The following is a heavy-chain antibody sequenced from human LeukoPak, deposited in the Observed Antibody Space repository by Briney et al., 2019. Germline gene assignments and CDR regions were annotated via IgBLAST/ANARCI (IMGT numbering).Heavy chain of an antibody. CDR1: GGSISNYY. V-gene: IGHV4-59*01. CDR3: ARYLLGGSGSYLEPYYFDY. CDR2: IYYSGTT. Sequence: SETLSLTCTVSGGSISNYYWNWIRQPPGKGLEWIGYIYYSGTTNYNPSLKSRVSMSVDTSKNQFSLKLSSVTAADTAVYYCARYLLGGSGSYLEPYYFDYWGQGPLVTVSS. J-gene: IGHJ4*02. D-gene: IGHD3-10*01.